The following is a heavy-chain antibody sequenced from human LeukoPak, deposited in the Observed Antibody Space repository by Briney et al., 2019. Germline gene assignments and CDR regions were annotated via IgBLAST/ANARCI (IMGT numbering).Heavy chain of an antibody. D-gene: IGHD2-2*01. CDR3: ARRYCSSTSCYYNWFDP. V-gene: IGHV3-7*01. CDR2: IKQDGSEK. J-gene: IGHJ5*02. CDR1: GLTFSSYW. Sequence: GSLRLSCAASGLTFSSYWMSWVRQAPVKGLEWVANIKQDGSEKYYVDSVKGRFTISRDNAKNSLYLQMNSLRAEDTAVYYCARRYCSSTSCYYNWFDPWGQGTLVTVSS.